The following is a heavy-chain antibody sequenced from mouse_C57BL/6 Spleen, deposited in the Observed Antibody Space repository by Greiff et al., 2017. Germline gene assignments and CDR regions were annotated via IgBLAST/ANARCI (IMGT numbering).Heavy chain of an antibody. CDR2: LDPETGGT. D-gene: IGHD1-1*01. Sequence: VQLQQSGAELVRPGASVTLSCKASGYTFTDYEMHWVMQTPVHGLEWIGALDPETGGTAYNQTFKGKAILTADKSSRTAYMELRSMTSEDAAVYYCTRDYDSSYPYYDAMDYWGKGTSVTVSS. CDR1: GYTFTDYE. J-gene: IGHJ4*01. V-gene: IGHV1-15*01. CDR3: TRDYDSSYPYYDAMDY.